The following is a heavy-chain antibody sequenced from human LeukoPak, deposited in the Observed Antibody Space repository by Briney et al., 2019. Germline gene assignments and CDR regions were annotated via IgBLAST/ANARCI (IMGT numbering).Heavy chain of an antibody. Sequence: KAGESLKISCKTSGYIFTNHWIGWVRQMSGKGPEWMGIIYPGDSDTRYSPSFQGQVTISADKSISTTYLQWSSLKASDTAIYYCARLYIGSFDDWGQGTLVTVSS. J-gene: IGHJ4*02. D-gene: IGHD1-26*01. CDR2: IYPGDSDT. CDR3: ARLYIGSFDD. CDR1: GYIFTNHW. V-gene: IGHV5-51*01.